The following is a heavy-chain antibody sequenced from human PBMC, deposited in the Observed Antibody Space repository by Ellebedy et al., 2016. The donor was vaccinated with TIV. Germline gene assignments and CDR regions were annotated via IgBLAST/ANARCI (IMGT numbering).Heavy chain of an antibody. J-gene: IGHJ4*02. Sequence: SVKVSCKASGGPFSSSAISWVRQAPGQGLEWMGGITGLFGTANYAQKFQGSVSITADELTSTAYMELSSLRSEDTAVYYCARSRGYHLTNSLDYWGQGTLVTVSS. D-gene: IGHD5-12*01. CDR2: ITGLFGTA. CDR3: ARSRGYHLTNSLDY. CDR1: GGPFSSSA. V-gene: IGHV1-69*13.